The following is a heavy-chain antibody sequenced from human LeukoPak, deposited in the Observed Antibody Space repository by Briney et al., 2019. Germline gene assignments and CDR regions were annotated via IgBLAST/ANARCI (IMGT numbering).Heavy chain of an antibody. V-gene: IGHV1-2*02. D-gene: IGHD7-27*01. J-gene: IGHJ2*01. CDR3: GVHWGSGYYFDL. CDR2: INPKSGDT. Sequence: GASVKVSCKASGYTLTDHYVHWVRQTPGQGLEWMGWINPKSGDTNYAQKFQGRVTMTRDTSIVTAYMELSSLTSDDTGVYYCGVHWGSGYYFDLWGRGILVTVSS. CDR1: GYTLTDHY.